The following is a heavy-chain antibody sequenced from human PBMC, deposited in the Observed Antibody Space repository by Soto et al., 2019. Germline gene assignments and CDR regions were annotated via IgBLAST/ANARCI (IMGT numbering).Heavy chain of an antibody. D-gene: IGHD2-15*01. Sequence: QVQLVQSGTEVKRPGASVKVSCKASGYTFTSDYIHCVRQAPGHGLEWMGLIDPSTGSTNYPQKFQGRVTMTRDTSTTTVFMELSSLRSEDTAVYYCAREKAVASAMNAFDIWGQGTMVTVSS. V-gene: IGHV1-46*01. CDR1: GYTFTSDY. J-gene: IGHJ3*02. CDR3: AREKAVASAMNAFDI. CDR2: IDPSTGST.